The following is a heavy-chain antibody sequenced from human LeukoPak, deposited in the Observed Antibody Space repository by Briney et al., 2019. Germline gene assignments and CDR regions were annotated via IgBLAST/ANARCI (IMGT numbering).Heavy chain of an antibody. CDR1: GFTFSSYA. J-gene: IGHJ5*02. V-gene: IGHV3-23*01. CDR2: ISGSGGST. Sequence: GGSLRLSCAASGFTFSSYAMSWVRQAPGKGLEWVSAISGSGGSTYYADSVKGRFTISRDNSKNTLYLQMNSLRAEDTAAYYCAKDLVPAAIRGWFDPWGQGTLVTVSS. CDR3: AKDLVPAAIRGWFDP. D-gene: IGHD2-2*02.